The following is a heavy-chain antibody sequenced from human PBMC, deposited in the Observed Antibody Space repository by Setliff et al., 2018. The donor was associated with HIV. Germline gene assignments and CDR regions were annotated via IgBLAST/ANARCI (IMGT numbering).Heavy chain of an antibody. J-gene: IGHJ4*02. Sequence: ASVKVSCKASGYSFTSYVFTWVRQAPGQGLEWMAWINVYSGDTNFAQRFQGRVTMTRDASTGTAYMELRNLRSDDTAVYYCATDRTQTGISMVRGRLTDPARYPLDYWGPGTLVTVSS. CDR2: INVYSGDT. CDR3: ATDRTQTGISMVRGRLTDPARYPLDY. V-gene: IGHV1-18*01. CDR1: GYSFTSYV. D-gene: IGHD3-10*01.